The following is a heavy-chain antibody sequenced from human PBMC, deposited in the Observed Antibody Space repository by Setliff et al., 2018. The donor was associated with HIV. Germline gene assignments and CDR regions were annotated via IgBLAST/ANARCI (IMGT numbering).Heavy chain of an antibody. Sequence: GESLKISCAASGFTFSSYSMNWVRQAPGKGLEWVSSISSSSSYIYYADSVKGRFSISRDNSKNTVNLQMSSLIGEDTAVYYCAKDRYSTGWHLDHWGQGTPVTVSS. CDR3: AKDRYSTGWHLDH. CDR1: GFTFSSYS. V-gene: IGHV3-21*01. CDR2: ISSSSSYI. J-gene: IGHJ4*02. D-gene: IGHD6-19*01.